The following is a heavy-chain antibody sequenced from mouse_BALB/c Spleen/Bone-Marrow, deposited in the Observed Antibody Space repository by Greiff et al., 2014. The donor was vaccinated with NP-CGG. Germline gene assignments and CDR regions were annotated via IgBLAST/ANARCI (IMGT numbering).Heavy chain of an antibody. Sequence: VQLQQSGAELAKPGASVKMSCKASGYTFTNYWMHWVKQRPGQGLEWIGYINPSTGYTEYNQKSKDKATLTADKSSSTAHMQLSSLTSEDSAVYYCARIYYYGRDYWGQSTTLTVSS. V-gene: IGHV1-7*01. J-gene: IGHJ2*01. CDR3: ARIYYYGRDY. CDR2: INPSTGYT. D-gene: IGHD1-1*01. CDR1: GYTFTNYW.